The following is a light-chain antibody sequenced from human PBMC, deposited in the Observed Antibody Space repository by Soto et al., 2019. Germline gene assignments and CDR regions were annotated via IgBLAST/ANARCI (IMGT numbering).Light chain of an antibody. V-gene: IGLV2-8*01. CDR1: SSDVGGYDY. J-gene: IGLJ1*01. Sequence: QAVRTQPPSASGSPGQSVTISCTGTSSDVGGYDYVSWYQQHPDKAPKLMIFEVTKRPSGVPDRFSGSKSGNTASLTVSGLQAEDEADYYCSSYAGSNIHYVFGTGTKVTVL. CDR2: EVT. CDR3: SSYAGSNIHYV.